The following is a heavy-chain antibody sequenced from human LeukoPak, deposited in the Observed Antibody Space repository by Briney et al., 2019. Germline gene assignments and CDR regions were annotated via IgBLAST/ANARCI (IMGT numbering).Heavy chain of an antibody. CDR2: ISSSSNYI. CDR3: ARDPSSGWYLKGWFDP. V-gene: IGHV3-21*01. CDR1: GFTFSSYS. D-gene: IGHD6-19*01. Sequence: RTGGSLRLSCAASGFTFSSYSMNWVRQAPGKGLEWVSSISSSSNYIYYADSMKGRFTISRDNAKNSLYLQMNSLRAEDTAVYYCARDPSSGWYLKGWFDPWGQGTLVTVSS. J-gene: IGHJ5*02.